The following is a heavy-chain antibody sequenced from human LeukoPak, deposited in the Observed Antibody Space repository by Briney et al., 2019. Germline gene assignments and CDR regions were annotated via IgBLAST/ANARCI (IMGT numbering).Heavy chain of an antibody. CDR3: ANSPTVTTSPFDY. J-gene: IGHJ4*02. D-gene: IGHD4-17*01. V-gene: IGHV3-43*01. CDR2: ISWDGGST. CDR1: GFTFDDYT. Sequence: GGSLRLSCAASGFTFDDYTMHWVRQAPGKGLEWVSLISWDGGSTYYADSVKGRFTISRDNSKNTLYLQMNSLRAEDTAVYYCANSPTVTTSPFDYWGQGTLVTVSS.